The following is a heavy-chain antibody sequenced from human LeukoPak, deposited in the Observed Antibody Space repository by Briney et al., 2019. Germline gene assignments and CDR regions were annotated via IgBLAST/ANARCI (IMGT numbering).Heavy chain of an antibody. Sequence: GGSLRLSCAASGFTVSSNYMSWVRQAPGKGLEWVSVIYSGGSTYYADSVKGRFTISRDNSKNTLYLQVNSLRAEDTAVYYCARDYSSGRYPYYYYGMDVWGQGTTVTVSS. CDR3: ARDYSSGRYPYYYYGMDV. CDR1: GFTVSSNY. V-gene: IGHV3-66*01. CDR2: IYSGGST. D-gene: IGHD6-19*01. J-gene: IGHJ6*02.